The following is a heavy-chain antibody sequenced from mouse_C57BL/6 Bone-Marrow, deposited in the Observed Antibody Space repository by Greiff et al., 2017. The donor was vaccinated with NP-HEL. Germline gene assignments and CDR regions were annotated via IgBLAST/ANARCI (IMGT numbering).Heavy chain of an antibody. D-gene: IGHD3-2*02. J-gene: IGHJ2*01. Sequence: VQLQQSGPELVKPGASVKISCKASGYAFRSSWMNWVKQRPGKGLEWIGRIYPGDGDTNYNGKFKGKATLTADKSSSTAYMQLSSLTSEDSAVYCCASTAQATSYYFDYWGQGTTLTVSS. CDR3: ASTAQATSYYFDY. V-gene: IGHV1-82*01. CDR1: GYAFRSSW. CDR2: IYPGDGDT.